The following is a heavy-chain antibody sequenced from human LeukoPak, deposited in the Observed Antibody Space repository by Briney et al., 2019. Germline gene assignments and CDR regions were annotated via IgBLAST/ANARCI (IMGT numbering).Heavy chain of an antibody. J-gene: IGHJ4*02. CDR1: GFTFSSYA. Sequence: AGGSLRLSCAASGFTFSSYAMSWVRQATGKGLEWVSAISGSGGSTYYADSVKGRFTISRDNSKNTLYLQMNSLRAEDTAVYYCAKVALWFGERYFDYWGQGTLVTVSS. CDR3: AKVALWFGERYFDY. D-gene: IGHD3-10*01. CDR2: ISGSGGST. V-gene: IGHV3-23*01.